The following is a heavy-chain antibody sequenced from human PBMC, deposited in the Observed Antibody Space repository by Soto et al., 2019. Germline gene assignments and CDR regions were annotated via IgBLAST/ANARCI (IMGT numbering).Heavy chain of an antibody. D-gene: IGHD2-21*02. Sequence: GGSLRLSCAASGFTFSSYTMNWVRQAPGQGLEWVSSIGSRSDYIYYADSMKGRFTISRDNAKNSLYLQVNSLRVEDTAVYYCAREAVVTAIHLDYWGQGTLVTVSS. J-gene: IGHJ4*02. CDR3: AREAVVTAIHLDY. CDR1: GFTFSSYT. CDR2: IGSRSDYI. V-gene: IGHV3-21*01.